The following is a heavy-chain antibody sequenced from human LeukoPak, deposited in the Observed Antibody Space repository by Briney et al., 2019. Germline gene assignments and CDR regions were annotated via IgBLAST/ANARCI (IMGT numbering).Heavy chain of an antibody. CDR1: GFTFSSYA. CDR2: ISYDGSNK. V-gene: IGHV3-30-3*01. J-gene: IGHJ4*02. CDR3: ARDPTYYGSGSYYRGYYSDY. D-gene: IGHD3-10*01. Sequence: GGSLRLSCAASGFTFSSYAMHWVRQAPGKGLEWVAVISYDGSNKYYADSVKGRFTISRDNSKNTLYLQMNSLRAEDTAVYYCARDPTYYGSGSYYRGYYSDYWGQGTLVTVSS.